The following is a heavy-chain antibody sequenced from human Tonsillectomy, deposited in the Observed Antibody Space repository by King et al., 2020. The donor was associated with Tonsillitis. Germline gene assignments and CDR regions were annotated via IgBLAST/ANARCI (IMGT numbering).Heavy chain of an antibody. V-gene: IGHV3-30*18. CDR2: ISYGGSNK. J-gene: IGHJ4*02. CDR3: AKDGSYGYVYYDY. D-gene: IGHD5-18*01. CDR1: GFTFSSYG. Sequence: VQLVESGGGVVQPGRSLRLSCAASGFTFSSYGMHWVLQAPGKGLEGGAVISYGGSNKYYADSVKGRFTISRDNSKNTLYLQMNSLRAEDKAVYYCAKDGSYGYVYYDYWGQGTLVTVSS.